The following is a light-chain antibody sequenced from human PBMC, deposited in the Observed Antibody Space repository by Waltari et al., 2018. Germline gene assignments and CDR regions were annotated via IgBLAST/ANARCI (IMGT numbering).Light chain of an antibody. V-gene: IGKV3-20*01. CDR2: GAS. CDR1: QSVSSSY. J-gene: IGKJ3*01. Sequence: EIVLTQSPGALSLSPGEGATLSCRASQSVSSSYLAWYQQQPGQAPWRHLYGASSRATGIPDRFSGSGSGTDFPLPISRLEPEDVAVYYCQQYGSSPGITFRPRPRVYIQ. CDR3: QQYGSSPGIT.